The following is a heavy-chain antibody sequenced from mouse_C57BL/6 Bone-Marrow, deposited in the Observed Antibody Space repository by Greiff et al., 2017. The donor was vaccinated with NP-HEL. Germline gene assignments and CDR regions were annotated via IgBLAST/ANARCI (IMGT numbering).Heavy chain of an antibody. CDR2: IRSKSNNYAT. CDR3: VGHDEGNYFDY. Sequence: EVMLVESGGGLVQPKGSLKLSCAASGFSFNTYAMNWVRQAPGQGLEWVARIRSKSNNYATYYADSVKDRFTISRDDSESMLYLQMNNLKTEDTAKYYCVGHDEGNYFDYWGQGTTLTVSS. CDR1: GFSFNTYA. J-gene: IGHJ2*01. D-gene: IGHD2-3*01. V-gene: IGHV10-1*01.